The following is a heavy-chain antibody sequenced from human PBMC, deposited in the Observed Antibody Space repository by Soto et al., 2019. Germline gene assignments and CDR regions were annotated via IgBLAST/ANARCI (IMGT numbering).Heavy chain of an antibody. J-gene: IGHJ6*03. D-gene: IGHD1-26*01. CDR3: AKVGAANTYYYFLDV. Sequence: GGSLRLSCVASDFGFSNYAMNWVRQAPGKGLEWVSGIGTDDGDTFYADSVKGRFTISRANSKSTLYLQMNFLRDEDTAVYYCAKVGAANTYYYFLDVWGTGTTVTVSS. V-gene: IGHV3-23*01. CDR1: DFGFSNYA. CDR2: IGTDDGDT.